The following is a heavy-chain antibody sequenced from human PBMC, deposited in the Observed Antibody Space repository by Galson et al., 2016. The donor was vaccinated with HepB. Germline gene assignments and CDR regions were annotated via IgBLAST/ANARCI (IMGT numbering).Heavy chain of an antibody. CDR1: GFTFSNYY. CDR2: ISSSSTYK. Sequence: SLRLSCAASGFTFSNYYMHWVRQAPGRGLEWVSSISSSSTYKYYADSVKGRFTISRDNAKNSVYLQMNSLRGDDTALYYCARATNRGLIVAWFDSWGQGTLVTVSS. CDR3: ARATNRGLIVAWFDS. V-gene: IGHV3-21*01. J-gene: IGHJ5*01. D-gene: IGHD2-21*01.